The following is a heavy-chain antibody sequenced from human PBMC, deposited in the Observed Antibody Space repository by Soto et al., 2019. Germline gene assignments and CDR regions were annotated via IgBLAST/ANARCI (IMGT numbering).Heavy chain of an antibody. Sequence: QVQLVQSGAEVKKPGSSVKVSCKASGGTFSSYAISWVRQAPGQGLEWMGGIIPIFGTANYAQKFQGRVTITADESTSTAYMELSSLRSEDTAVYYCARDHFLSRGSPYYYGMDVWGQGTTVTVSS. CDR1: GGTFSSYA. V-gene: IGHV1-69*01. D-gene: IGHD3-10*01. J-gene: IGHJ6*02. CDR2: IIPIFGTA. CDR3: ARDHFLSRGSPYYYGMDV.